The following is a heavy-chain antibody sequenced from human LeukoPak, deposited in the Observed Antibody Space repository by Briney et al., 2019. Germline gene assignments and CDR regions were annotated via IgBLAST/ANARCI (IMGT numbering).Heavy chain of an antibody. D-gene: IGHD3-10*01. J-gene: IGHJ4*02. CDR2: ISPTGGT. CDR3: ARRSVTRWYYSD. Sequence: SETLSLTCTVSGGSISGYFWYWIRQPPGKGLEWIGYISPTGGTNYNPSLTSRATVSVDTSKNLFSLELDPVTAADTAVYFCARRSVTRWYYSDWGQGTLVTVSS. CDR1: GGSISGYF. V-gene: IGHV4-4*09.